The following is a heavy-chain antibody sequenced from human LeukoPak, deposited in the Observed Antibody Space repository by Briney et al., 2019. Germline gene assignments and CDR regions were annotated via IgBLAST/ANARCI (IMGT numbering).Heavy chain of an antibody. D-gene: IGHD3-10*01. Sequence: SETLSLTCAVYGGSFSGYYWSWIRQPPGKGLEWIGEINHSGSTNYNPSLKSRVTISVDTSKNQSSLKLSSVTAADTAVYYCARDMVRGNNDYWGQGTLVTVSS. CDR1: GGSFSGYY. J-gene: IGHJ4*02. CDR3: ARDMVRGNNDY. V-gene: IGHV4-34*01. CDR2: INHSGST.